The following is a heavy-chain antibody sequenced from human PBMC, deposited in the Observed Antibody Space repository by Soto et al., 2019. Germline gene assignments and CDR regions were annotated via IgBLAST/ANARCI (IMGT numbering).Heavy chain of an antibody. J-gene: IGHJ4*02. CDR3: ARGWDFCSGGSCYPITFDY. CDR2: IYYSGSS. Sequence: QVQLQESGPGLVKPSQTLSLTCSVSGGSINSGGSYWSWIRQHPGRGLEWIGYIYYSGSSYYNPSLRGRVGLSVDMSKNQFSLKLSSMTAADTAIYYCARGWDFCSGGSCYPITFDYWGQGTRVTVSS. D-gene: IGHD2-15*01. CDR1: GGSINSGGSY. V-gene: IGHV4-31*03.